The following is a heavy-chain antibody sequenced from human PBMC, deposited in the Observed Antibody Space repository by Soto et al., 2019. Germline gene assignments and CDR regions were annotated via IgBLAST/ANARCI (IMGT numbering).Heavy chain of an antibody. CDR2: IYYSGST. V-gene: IGHV4-30-4*01. Sequence: SETLSLTCTVSGGSISSGDYYWNWIRQPPGKGLEWIGYIYYSGSTFYNPSLKSRVTISGDTSKNQFSLKLSSVTAADTAVYYCARDAAYGSSRLFDYWGQGALVTVSS. CDR3: ARDAAYGSSRLFDY. CDR1: GGSISSGDYY. D-gene: IGHD4-17*01. J-gene: IGHJ4*02.